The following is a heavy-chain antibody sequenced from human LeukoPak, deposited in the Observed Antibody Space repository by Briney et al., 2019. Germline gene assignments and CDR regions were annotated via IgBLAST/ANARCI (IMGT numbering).Heavy chain of an antibody. CDR3: ARGLFRLTMVRGVKSNWFDP. Sequence: VASVKVSCKASGYTFTSYGISWVRQAPGQGLEWMGWISAYNGNTNYAQKLQGRVTMTTDTSTSTAYMELRSLRSDDTAVYYCARGLFRLTMVRGVKSNWFDPRGQGTLVTVSS. CDR1: GYTFTSYG. D-gene: IGHD3-10*01. J-gene: IGHJ5*02. V-gene: IGHV1-18*01. CDR2: ISAYNGNT.